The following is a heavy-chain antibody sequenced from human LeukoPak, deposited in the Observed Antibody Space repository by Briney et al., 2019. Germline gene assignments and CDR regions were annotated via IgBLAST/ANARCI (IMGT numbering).Heavy chain of an antibody. CDR3: ARAQYSSSWGNYYYYYMDV. CDR1: GYTFTSYY. V-gene: IGHV1-2*02. J-gene: IGHJ6*03. Sequence: ASMKVSCKASGYTFTSYYMHWVRQAPGQGLEWMGWINPNSGGTNYAQKFQGRVTMTRDTSISTAYMELSSLRSEDTAVYYCARAQYSSSWGNYYYYYMDVWGKGTTVTVSS. D-gene: IGHD6-13*01. CDR2: INPNSGGT.